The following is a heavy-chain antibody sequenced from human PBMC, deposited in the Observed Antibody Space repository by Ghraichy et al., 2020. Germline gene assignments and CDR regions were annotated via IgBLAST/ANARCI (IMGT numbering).Heavy chain of an antibody. J-gene: IGHJ4*02. CDR1: GFTFSSYW. Sequence: GGSLRLSCAASGFTFSSYWMSWVRQAPGKGLEWVANIKQDGSEKYYVDSVKGRFTISRDNAKNSLYLQMNSLRAEDTAVYYCAREGGPLYSSGWYRNWGQGTLVTVSS. CDR2: IKQDGSEK. CDR3: AREGGPLYSSGWYRN. V-gene: IGHV3-7*01. D-gene: IGHD6-19*01.